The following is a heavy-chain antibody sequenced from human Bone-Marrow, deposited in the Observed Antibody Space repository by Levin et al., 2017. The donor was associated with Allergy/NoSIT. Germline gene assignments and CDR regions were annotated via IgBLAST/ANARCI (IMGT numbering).Heavy chain of an antibody. CDR3: AKSQGYYSSSWYNWFDP. V-gene: IGHV3-30*18. Sequence: LSLTCAASGFTFSSYGMHWVRQAPGKGLEWVAVISYDGSNKYYADSVKGRFTISRDNSKNTLYLQMNSLRAEDTAVYYCAKSQGYYSSSWYNWFDPWGQGTLVTVSS. CDR1: GFTFSSYG. D-gene: IGHD6-13*01. J-gene: IGHJ5*02. CDR2: ISYDGSNK.